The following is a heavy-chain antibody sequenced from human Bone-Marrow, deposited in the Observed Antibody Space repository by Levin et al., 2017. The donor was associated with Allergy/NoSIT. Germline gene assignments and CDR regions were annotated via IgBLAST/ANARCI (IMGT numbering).Heavy chain of an antibody. J-gene: IGHJ4*02. D-gene: IGHD3-22*01. V-gene: IGHV3-33*01. CDR2: IWYDGSNK. Sequence: GGSLRLSCAASGFTFSSYGMHWVRQAPGKGLEWVAVIWYDGSNKYYADSVKGRFTISRDNSKNTLYLQMNSLRAEDTAVYYCARDSYYYDSSGYYKLPPDYWGQGTLVTVSS. CDR3: ARDSYYYDSSGYYKLPPDY. CDR1: GFTFSSYG.